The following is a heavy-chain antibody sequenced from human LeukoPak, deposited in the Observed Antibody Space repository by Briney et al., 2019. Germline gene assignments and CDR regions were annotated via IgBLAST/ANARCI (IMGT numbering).Heavy chain of an antibody. CDR2: IYYSGST. V-gene: IGHV4-59*01. J-gene: IGHJ6*02. CDR3: ARGQGYSGYAYYYYYYGMDV. Sequence: SETLSLTCTVSNGSMTNNYWSWIRQPPGKGLEWIGYIYYSGSTNYNPSLKSRVTISVDTSKNQFSLKLSSVTAADTAVYYCARGQGYSGYAYYYYYYGMDVWGQGTTVTVSS. CDR1: NGSMTNNY. D-gene: IGHD5-12*01.